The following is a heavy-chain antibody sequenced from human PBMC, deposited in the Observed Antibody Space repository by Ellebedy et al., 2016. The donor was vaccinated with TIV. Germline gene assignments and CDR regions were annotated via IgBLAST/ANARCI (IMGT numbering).Heavy chain of an antibody. CDR1: GGSISSYD. D-gene: IGHD6-13*01. CDR2: IYYSGST. V-gene: IGHV4-59*08. Sequence: MPSETLSLTCTVSGGSISSYDWSWIRQPPGKGLEWIGYIYYSGSTNYNPSLKSRVTISVDPSKNQFSLKLSSVTAADTAVYYCARLLGERGSIAAACTLGWFDPWGQGTLVTVSS. J-gene: IGHJ5*02. CDR3: ARLLGERGSIAAACTLGWFDP.